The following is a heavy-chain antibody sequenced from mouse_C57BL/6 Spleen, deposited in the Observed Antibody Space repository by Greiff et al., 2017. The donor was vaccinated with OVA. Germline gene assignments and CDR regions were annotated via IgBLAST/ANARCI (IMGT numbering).Heavy chain of an antibody. CDR1: GYTFTSYW. Sequence: QVQLQQPGAELVKPGASVKLSCKASGYTFTSYWMHWVKQRPGQGLEWIGMIHPNSGSTNYNEKFKSKATLTVDKSSSTAYMQLSSLTSEDSAVDYCAREGKYYYGSSYPYWGQGTTLTVSS. CDR3: AREGKYYYGSSYPY. D-gene: IGHD1-1*01. J-gene: IGHJ2*01. CDR2: IHPNSGST. V-gene: IGHV1-64*01.